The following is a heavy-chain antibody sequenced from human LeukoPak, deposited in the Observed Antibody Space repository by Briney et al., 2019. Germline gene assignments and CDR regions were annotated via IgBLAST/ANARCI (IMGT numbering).Heavy chain of an antibody. Sequence: ASVKVSCKASGYTFTSYGISWVRQAPGQGPEWMGWISAYSTYNGNTNYAQKFQGRVTMTRDTSISTAYMELSRLRSDDTAVYYCARDHGTGTTYDSDYWGQGTLVTVSS. V-gene: IGHV1-18*01. CDR2: ISAYSTYNGNT. CDR1: GYTFTSYG. CDR3: ARDHGTGTTYDSDY. J-gene: IGHJ4*02. D-gene: IGHD1-7*01.